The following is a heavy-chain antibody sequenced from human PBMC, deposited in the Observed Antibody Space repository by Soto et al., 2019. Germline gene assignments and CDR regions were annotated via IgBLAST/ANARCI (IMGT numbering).Heavy chain of an antibody. V-gene: IGHV3-30*09. D-gene: IGHD3-10*01. CDR3: AREVSMVGGVRRGAFDI. CDR1: GFTFSSSA. Sequence: QVQLVESGGGVVQPGRSLRLSCAASGFTFSSSAMHWVRQAPGKGLERGAVISYDGSNKYYADSVKGRFANSRDKSKHELDLQMTSLRGEVTAVYYCAREVSMVGGVRRGAFDIWGPGTMVTVSS. CDR2: ISYDGSNK. J-gene: IGHJ3*02.